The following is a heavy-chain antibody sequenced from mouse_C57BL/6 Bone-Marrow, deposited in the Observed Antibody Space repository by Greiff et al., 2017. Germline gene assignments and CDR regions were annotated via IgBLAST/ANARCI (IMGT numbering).Heavy chain of an antibody. CDR2: IYPRSGNT. CDR3: ARWRTSYLPWTWFAY. Sequence: QVQLQQSGAELARPGASVKLSCKASGYTFTSYGISWVKQRTGQGLEWIGEIYPRSGNTYYNEKFKGKATLTADKSSSTAYMELRSLTSEDSAVYFCARWRTSYLPWTWFAYWGQGTLVTVSA. D-gene: IGHD1-1*01. CDR1: GYTFTSYG. J-gene: IGHJ3*01. V-gene: IGHV1-81*01.